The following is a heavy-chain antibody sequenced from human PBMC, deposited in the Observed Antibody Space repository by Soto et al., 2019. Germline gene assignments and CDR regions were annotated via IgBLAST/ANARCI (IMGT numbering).Heavy chain of an antibody. Sequence: QMQLVQSGPEVKKPGTSVKVSCKASGFTFSNSAVQWVRQARGQRLEWLGLIVVCSRNTNSAQKFQERVPITRDMSTSTIYMELSSLRSEDTAVYYCAASYYYDSSGYNHVNDAFDMWGQGTMVTVSS. CDR3: AASYYYDSSGYNHVNDAFDM. D-gene: IGHD3-22*01. J-gene: IGHJ3*02. CDR1: GFTFSNSA. V-gene: IGHV1-58*01. CDR2: IVVCSRNT.